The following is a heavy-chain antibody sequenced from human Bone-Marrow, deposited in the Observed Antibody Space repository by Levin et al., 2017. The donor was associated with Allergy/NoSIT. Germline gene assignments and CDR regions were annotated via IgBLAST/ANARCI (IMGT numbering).Heavy chain of an antibody. CDR3: ARYRREYSGHDHYYYYYMDV. Sequence: KPGGSLRLSCTVSGGSISDHFWSWVRQAPGKGLEWIGEVYYSGTTNYTPSLKSRVTISVDTYDNQFSLKLRSVTAADSAIYYCARYRREYSGHDHYYYYYMDVWGKGTTVTVSS. V-gene: IGHV4-59*11. CDR2: VYYSGTT. J-gene: IGHJ6*03. CDR1: GGSISDHF. D-gene: IGHD5-12*01.